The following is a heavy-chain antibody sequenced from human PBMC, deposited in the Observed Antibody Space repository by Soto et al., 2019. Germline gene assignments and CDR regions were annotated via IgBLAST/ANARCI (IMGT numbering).Heavy chain of an antibody. CDR1: GGTFSSYA. CDR3: ASGYDLHPAELQG. J-gene: IGHJ4*02. V-gene: IGHV1-69*13. CDR2: IIPIFGTA. Sequence: ASVKVSCKASGGTFSSYAISWVRQAPGQGLEWMGGIIPIFGTANYAQKFQGRVTITADESTSTAYMELSSLRSEDTAVYYCASGYDLHPAELQGWGQGTRVTVSS. D-gene: IGHD5-12*01.